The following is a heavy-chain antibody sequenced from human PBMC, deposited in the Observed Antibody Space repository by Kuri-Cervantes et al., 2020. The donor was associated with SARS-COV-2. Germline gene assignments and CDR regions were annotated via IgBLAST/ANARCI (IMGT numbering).Heavy chain of an antibody. CDR3: ARVRGIVVNAFDI. D-gene: IGHD3-22*01. Sequence: SVKVSCKASGGTFSSYAISWVRQAPGQGLEWMGGIIPILGIANYAQKFQGRVTMTRDTSTSTVYMELSSLRSEDTAVYYCARVRGIVVNAFDIWGQGTMVTVS. CDR2: IIPILGIA. CDR1: GGTFSSYA. V-gene: IGHV1-69*10. J-gene: IGHJ3*02.